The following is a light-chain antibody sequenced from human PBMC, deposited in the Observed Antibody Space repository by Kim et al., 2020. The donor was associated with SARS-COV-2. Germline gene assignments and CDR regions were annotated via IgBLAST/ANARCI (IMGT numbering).Light chain of an antibody. CDR3: QQYSGTLAT. V-gene: IGKV1-NL1*01. CDR1: QDIGNS. Sequence: DIQMTQSPSSLSASIGDRVTITCRASQDIGNSVAWYQQKPGKGPNVLISSASTLASGVPSRLSGSESETEYTLTISSLQPEDFATYYCQQYSGTLATFGQGTKVDIK. CDR2: SAS. J-gene: IGKJ1*01.